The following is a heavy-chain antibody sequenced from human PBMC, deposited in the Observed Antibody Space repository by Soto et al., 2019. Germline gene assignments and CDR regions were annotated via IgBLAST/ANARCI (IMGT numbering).Heavy chain of an antibody. D-gene: IGHD2-15*01. CDR3: SGCSGGACHQNYGMDV. J-gene: IGHJ6*02. CDR1: GFTFSTCT. CDR2: ISPSTSHI. V-gene: IGHV3-21*01. Sequence: EVHLVESGGGLVKPGGSLRLSCAVSGFTFSTCTMNWVRQAPGKGLEWVSSISPSTSHIYYADSVKGRFTISRDNAKNSRFLQMSSLRAEDTAVYYCSGCSGGACHQNYGMDVWGQGTTVNVSS.